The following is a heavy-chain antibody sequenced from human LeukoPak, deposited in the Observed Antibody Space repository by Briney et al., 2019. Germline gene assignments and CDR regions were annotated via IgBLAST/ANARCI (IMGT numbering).Heavy chain of an antibody. CDR3: ARYHSSGYYYVRYYFDY. V-gene: IGHV4-34*01. D-gene: IGHD3-22*01. Sequence: SETLSLTCAVYGGSFSGYYWSWIRQPPGKGLEWIGSIYYSGSTYYNPSLKSRVTISVDTSKNQFSLKLSSVTAADTAVYYCARYHSSGYYYVRYYFDYWGQGTLVTVSS. CDR1: GGSFSGYY. CDR2: IYYSGST. J-gene: IGHJ4*02.